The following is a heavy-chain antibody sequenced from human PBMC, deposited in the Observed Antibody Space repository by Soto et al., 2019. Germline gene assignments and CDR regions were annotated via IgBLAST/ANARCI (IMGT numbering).Heavy chain of an antibody. CDR1: GGSFSGYY. CDR3: ARSPRPKYYYGSGSSYIAY. V-gene: IGHV4-34*01. Sequence: QVQLQQWGAGLLKPSETLSLTCAVYGGSFSGYYWSWIRQPPGKGMEWIGEINHSGSTNYNPSLKSRVTISVDTSKNQFSLKLSSVTAADTAVYYCARSPRPKYYYGSGSSYIAYWGQGTLVTVSS. J-gene: IGHJ4*02. D-gene: IGHD3-10*01. CDR2: INHSGST.